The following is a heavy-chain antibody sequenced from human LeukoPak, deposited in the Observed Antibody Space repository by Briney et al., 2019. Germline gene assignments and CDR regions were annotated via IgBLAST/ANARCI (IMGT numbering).Heavy chain of an antibody. J-gene: IGHJ4*02. Sequence: SGTLSLTCGASGCSISSHNWRSFVRQPPGKGLEWIGEVNLQGSTNYNPSLKSRVAISVDKCENHISLKLTSVTAADTAVYYCASGARSYPFIVFWGQGTLVTVAS. CDR2: VNLQGST. CDR1: GCSISSHNW. CDR3: ASGARSYPFIVF. V-gene: IGHV4-4*02. D-gene: IGHD1-26*01.